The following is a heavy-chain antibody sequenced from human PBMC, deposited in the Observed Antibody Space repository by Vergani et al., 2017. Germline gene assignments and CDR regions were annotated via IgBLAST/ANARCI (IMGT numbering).Heavy chain of an antibody. Sequence: EVQLLESGGGLVQPGGSLRLTCAASEFNFSNYAMNWVRQAPGKGLEWVSGISCSGVSAYYTDSVKGRFTISRDNSKNMLFLQMNNLRTEDTAIYYCAKQYFVSGNYLFDYWGQGTLVTVSS. CDR2: ISCSGVSA. V-gene: IGHV3-23*01. CDR1: EFNFSNYA. CDR3: AKQYFVSGNYLFDY. J-gene: IGHJ4*02. D-gene: IGHD3-10*01.